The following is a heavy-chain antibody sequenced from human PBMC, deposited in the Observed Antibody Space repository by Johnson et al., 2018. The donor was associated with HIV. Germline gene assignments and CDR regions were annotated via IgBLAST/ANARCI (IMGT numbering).Heavy chain of an antibody. CDR1: GFTFSSYA. J-gene: IGHJ3*02. CDR3: ARDGAERWDNWGAFDI. Sequence: QVQLVESGGGVVQPGRSLRLSCAASGFTFSSYAMHWVRQAPGKGLEWVAVISYDGSNKYYADSVKGRFTISRDNSKNTLYLQMNSLRADDTAVYYCARDGAERWDNWGAFDIWGQGTMVTVSS. V-gene: IGHV3-30-3*01. D-gene: IGHD7-27*01. CDR2: ISYDGSNK.